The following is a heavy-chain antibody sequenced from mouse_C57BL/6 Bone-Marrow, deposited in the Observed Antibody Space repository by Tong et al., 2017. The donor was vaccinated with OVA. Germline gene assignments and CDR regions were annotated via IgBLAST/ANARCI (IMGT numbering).Heavy chain of an antibody. CDR2: INPSTGGT. J-gene: IGHJ4*01. Sequence: EVQLQESGPELVKPGASVKISCKASGYSFTGYYMNWVKQSPEKSLEWIGEINPSTGGTTYNQKFKAKATLTVDKSSSTAYMQLKSLTSEDSAVYYCARVGSSPYYAMDYWGQGTSVTVSS. CDR1: GYSFTGYY. CDR3: ARVGSSPYYAMDY. V-gene: IGHV1-42*01. D-gene: IGHD1-1*01.